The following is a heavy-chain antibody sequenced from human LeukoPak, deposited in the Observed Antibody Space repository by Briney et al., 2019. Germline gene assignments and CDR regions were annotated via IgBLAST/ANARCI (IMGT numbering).Heavy chain of an antibody. CDR1: GGSISSYC. Sequence: SETLSLTCTVSGGSISSYCWNWVRQSPGKGLEWLGYIFTSGRTDYNPSLKSRVTMSVDTSKNQISMDLRFLTAADTAVYYCATSHDVKTAPYDLWGQGALVTVAP. J-gene: IGHJ5*02. V-gene: IGHV4-4*09. D-gene: IGHD3-9*01. CDR2: IFTSGRT. CDR3: ATSHDVKTAPYDL.